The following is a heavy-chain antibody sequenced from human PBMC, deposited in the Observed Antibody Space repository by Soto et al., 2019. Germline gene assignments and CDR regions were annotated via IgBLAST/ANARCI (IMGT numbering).Heavy chain of an antibody. CDR1: GFSFDSYW. V-gene: IGHV3-74*01. CDR3: TRRPRASSGGTGAY. Sequence: EVQLVESGGGLVQPGGSLRLSCAASGFSFDSYWMHWVRQAPGQGPMWVSRIDYDGTTTNYADSVKGRFTISRDNAKSTLYLQMNSLRPEDTAVYYCTRRPRASSGGTGAYWGKGTLVTVSS. J-gene: IGHJ1*01. D-gene: IGHD2-2*01. CDR2: IDYDGTTT.